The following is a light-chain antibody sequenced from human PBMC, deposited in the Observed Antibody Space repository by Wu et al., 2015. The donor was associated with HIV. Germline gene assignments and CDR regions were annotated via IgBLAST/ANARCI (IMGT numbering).Light chain of an antibody. J-gene: IGKJ2*01. Sequence: EILLTQSPGTLSLFPGERATLSCRASQNVRNNFLAWFQQKPGQAPRLLIYGASSRATDIPDRFSGTASGTDFTLTIDRPEPEDFAVYYCQQYGTSPRYTFGQGTRLEI. CDR3: QQYGTSPRYT. CDR2: GAS. CDR1: QNVRNNF. V-gene: IGKV3-20*01.